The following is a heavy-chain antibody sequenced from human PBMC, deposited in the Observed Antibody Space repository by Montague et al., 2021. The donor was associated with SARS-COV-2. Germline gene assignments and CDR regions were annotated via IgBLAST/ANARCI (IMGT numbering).Heavy chain of an antibody. CDR2: ISYDGSNK. V-gene: IGHV3-30*04. J-gene: IGHJ4*02. Sequence: SLRLSCAASGFTFSSYAMHWVRQAPGKGLEWVAVISYDGSNKYYADSVKGRFTISRDNSKNTLYLQMSSLRAEDTAVYYCAAEMATISAPLDYWGQGTLVTVSS. D-gene: IGHD5-24*01. CDR3: AAEMATISAPLDY. CDR1: GFTFSSYA.